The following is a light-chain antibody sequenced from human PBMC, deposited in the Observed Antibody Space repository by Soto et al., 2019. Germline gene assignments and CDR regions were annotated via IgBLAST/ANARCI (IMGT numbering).Light chain of an antibody. J-gene: IGKJ2*01. CDR2: RAS. CDR3: QQYNSWPYT. V-gene: IGKV3-15*01. CDR1: QSVSSN. Sequence: EIVMTQSPATLSVSPGERATLSCRASQSVSSNLAWYQQNPGQAPRLLIYRASTRATGIPARFSGSGSGTEFTLTISSLQSEDFAVYYCQQYNSWPYTFGQGTKLEIK.